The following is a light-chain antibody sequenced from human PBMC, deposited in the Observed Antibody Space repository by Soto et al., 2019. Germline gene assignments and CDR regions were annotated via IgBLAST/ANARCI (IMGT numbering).Light chain of an antibody. CDR3: QTWATGIKV. J-gene: IGLJ1*01. CDR2: LNSDGSH. Sequence: QPVLTQSPSASASLGASVKLTCTLSSGHSSYAIAWHQQQPEKGPRYLISLNSDGSHIKGDGIPDRFSGSSSGAERYLTISSLQSEDEADYYCQTWATGIKVFGTGTKVTVL. CDR1: SGHSSYA. V-gene: IGLV4-69*01.